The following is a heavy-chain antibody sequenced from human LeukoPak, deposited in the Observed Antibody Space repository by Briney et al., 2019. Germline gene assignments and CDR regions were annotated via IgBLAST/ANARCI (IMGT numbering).Heavy chain of an antibody. CDR1: GFTFSSYA. J-gene: IGHJ4*02. Sequence: GGSLRLSCAASGFTFSSYAMSWVRQAPGKGLEWVAFIRYDGSNKYYADSVKGRFTISRDNSKNTLYLQMNSLRAEDTAVYYCARGGGALWFFDYWGQGTLVTVSS. V-gene: IGHV3-30*02. CDR3: ARGGGALWFFDY. D-gene: IGHD3-10*01. CDR2: IRYDGSNK.